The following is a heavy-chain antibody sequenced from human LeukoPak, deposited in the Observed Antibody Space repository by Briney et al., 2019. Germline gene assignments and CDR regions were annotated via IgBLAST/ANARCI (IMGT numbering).Heavy chain of an antibody. J-gene: IGHJ3*02. CDR2: INHSGST. D-gene: IGHD6-19*01. V-gene: IGHV4-34*01. Sequence: PFETLCPSRAVSGGSFTGYFGSWIRQPPGKGLEWIGEINHSGSTNYNPSLNSRVTISVHTSMNQFSLKLSSVTAADTAVYYCARGRRRYGKYSSGWYHHDAFDIWGQGTLVTVSS. CDR1: GGSFTGYF. CDR3: ARGRRRYGKYSSGWYHHDAFDI.